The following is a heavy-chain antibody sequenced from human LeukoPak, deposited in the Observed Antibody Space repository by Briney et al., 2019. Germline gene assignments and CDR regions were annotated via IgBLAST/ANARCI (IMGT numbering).Heavy chain of an antibody. V-gene: IGHV3-66*01. D-gene: IGHD3-9*01. CDR2: IYGGGNT. CDR3: ATGTMGILSLRWNLGAYFQH. J-gene: IGHJ1*01. CDR1: GFTVSSSY. Sequence: GGSLRLSCAASGFTVSSSYMSWVRQAPGKGLEWVSTIYGGGNTYYADSVKGRFTISRDNAQNSLYLQMNSLRAEDTAVYYCATGTMGILSLRWNLGAYFQHWGQGTLVTVSS.